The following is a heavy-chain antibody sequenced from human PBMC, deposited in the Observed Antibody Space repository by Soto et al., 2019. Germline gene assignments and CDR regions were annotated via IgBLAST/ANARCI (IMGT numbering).Heavy chain of an antibody. J-gene: IGHJ4*02. V-gene: IGHV1-69*06. CDR3: ARRDTSGSPRYFDN. Sequence: GASVKVSCKASGGTLTSFINYPINWVRQAPGQGLEWMGGIIPNVGTVNYAQKFQGRVTITADKSTGTVYMEMSSLRSEDTALYYCARRDTSGSPRYFDNWGQGTLVTVSS. CDR2: IIPNVGTV. D-gene: IGHD3-3*01. CDR1: GGTLTSFINYP.